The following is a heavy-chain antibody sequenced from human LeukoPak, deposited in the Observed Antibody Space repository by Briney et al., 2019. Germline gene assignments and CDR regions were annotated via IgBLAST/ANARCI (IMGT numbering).Heavy chain of an antibody. Sequence: GASVKVSCKVSGYTLTELSMHWVRQAPGNGLEWMGGFDPEDGETIYAQKFQGRVTITEDTSTDTAYMELSSLRSEDTAVYYCATAIPDYDFWSGCVWGQGTLVTVSS. CDR3: ATAIPDYDFWSGCV. D-gene: IGHD3-3*01. J-gene: IGHJ4*02. CDR2: FDPEDGET. V-gene: IGHV1-24*01. CDR1: GYTLTELS.